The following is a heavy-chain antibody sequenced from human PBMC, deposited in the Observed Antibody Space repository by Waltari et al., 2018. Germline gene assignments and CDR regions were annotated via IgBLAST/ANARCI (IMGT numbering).Heavy chain of an antibody. CDR1: GGPIMSGTYF. CDR3: ARGAEEGYGFDV. V-gene: IGHV4-31*11. J-gene: IGHJ6*02. Sequence: QVHLQQSGPGLVKPSETLSLTCAVSGGPIMSGTYFWSWIRQFPGRGLEYIGYILYSGKTYYHPSLMSRASISFYMSQNQFSLSLTSVTAADTAVYYCARGAEEGYGFDVWGQGTTVTVSS. CDR2: ILYSGKT.